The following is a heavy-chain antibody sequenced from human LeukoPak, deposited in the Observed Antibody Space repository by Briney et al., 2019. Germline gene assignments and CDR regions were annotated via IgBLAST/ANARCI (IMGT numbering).Heavy chain of an antibody. Sequence: GRPLRLSCAASGFTFSTYALNWVRQSPGKGLEWVSAISDSGGAIYYADSVKRRFTMSRDNSKNSLFLQMNSLRAEDTAVSYCARIGSAAFTDYWGEGTLVSVSS. D-gene: IGHD3-3*02. V-gene: IGHV3-23*01. CDR1: GFTFSTYA. CDR3: ARIGSAAFTDY. J-gene: IGHJ4*02. CDR2: ISDSGGAI.